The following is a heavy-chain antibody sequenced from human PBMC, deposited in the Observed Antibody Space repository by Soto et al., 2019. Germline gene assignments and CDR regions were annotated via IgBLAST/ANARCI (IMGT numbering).Heavy chain of an antibody. J-gene: IGHJ5*02. Sequence: SETLSLTCAVSGYSISSGYYWGWLRQPTGKGREWIGSIYHGGSTYYNPSLNSRLTLSIDMTNNHVSLILNSVTAAETAIYYCARAGPCLPYYYYSSPYTFETRFDPWGQGNLVTVSS. CDR2: IYHGGST. V-gene: IGHV4-38-2*01. CDR3: ARAGPCLPYYYYSSPYTFETRFDP. D-gene: IGHD3-22*01. CDR1: GYSISSGYY.